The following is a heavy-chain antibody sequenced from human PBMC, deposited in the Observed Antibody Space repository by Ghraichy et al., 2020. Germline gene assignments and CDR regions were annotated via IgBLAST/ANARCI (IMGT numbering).Heavy chain of an antibody. CDR1: GGTFSSYA. D-gene: IGHD4/OR15-4a*01. CDR2: IIPIFGTA. J-gene: IGHJ4*02. V-gene: IGHV1-69*13. Sequence: SVKVSCKASGGTFSSYAISWVRQAPGQGLEWMGGIIPIFGTANYAQKFQGRVTITADESTSTAYMELSSLRSEDTAVYYCARDTLSAGTMDYWGQGTLVTVSS. CDR3: ARDTLSAGTMDY.